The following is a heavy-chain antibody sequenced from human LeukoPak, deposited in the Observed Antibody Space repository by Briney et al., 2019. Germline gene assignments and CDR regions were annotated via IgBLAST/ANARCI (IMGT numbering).Heavy chain of an antibody. D-gene: IGHD4-17*01. CDR1: GGPVSTYY. J-gene: IGHJ4*02. Sequence: SETLSLTCSVSGGPVSTYYWSWIRQPAGKGLEWIGRIYPSVTTHYTPALKSRVTMSVDTSKNQFSLKLTSVTAADTAVYYCADDFGDWGQGTLVTVSS. CDR3: ADDFGD. CDR2: IYPSVTT. V-gene: IGHV4-4*07.